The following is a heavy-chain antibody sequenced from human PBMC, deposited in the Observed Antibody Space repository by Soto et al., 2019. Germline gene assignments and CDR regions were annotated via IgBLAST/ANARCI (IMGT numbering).Heavy chain of an antibody. CDR3: SRRYSSGYNWFDP. Sequence: QVQLVQSGAEVKPPGSSVKVSCKASGGTFSRFAISWVRQAPGQGLEWMGGIIPPLGTTRYAQKFQGRVTITADESTTTAYMELSSPTSEDTAMYYCSRRYSSGYNWFDPWGQGTLVTVSS. CDR1: GGTFSRFA. D-gene: IGHD6-19*01. CDR2: IIPPLGTT. J-gene: IGHJ5*02. V-gene: IGHV1-69*01.